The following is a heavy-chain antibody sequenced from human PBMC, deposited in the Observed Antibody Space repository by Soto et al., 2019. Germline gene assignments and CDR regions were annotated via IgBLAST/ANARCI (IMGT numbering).Heavy chain of an antibody. Sequence: QLQLQESGPGLVKPSETLSLTCTVSGGSISSSSYYWGWIRQPPGKGLEWIGSIYYSGSTYYNPSLKSRISMSLDTSKNQFSLKLSSVTAADTAVYYCARSGGGYDFWSGSNIDYWGQGTLVTV. J-gene: IGHJ4*02. CDR3: ARSGGGYDFWSGSNIDY. CDR2: IYYSGST. V-gene: IGHV4-39*07. CDR1: GGSISSSSYY. D-gene: IGHD3-3*01.